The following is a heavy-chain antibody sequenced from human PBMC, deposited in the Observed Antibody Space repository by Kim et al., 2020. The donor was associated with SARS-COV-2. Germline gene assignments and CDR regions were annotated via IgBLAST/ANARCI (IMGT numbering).Heavy chain of an antibody. D-gene: IGHD3-10*01. J-gene: IGHJ6*02. V-gene: IGHV1-69*01. Sequence: FQGRVTITADESTSTAYMELSSLRSEDTAVYYCAREGRDPTYYGSGSMDVWGQGTTVTVSS. CDR3: AREGRDPTYYGSGSMDV.